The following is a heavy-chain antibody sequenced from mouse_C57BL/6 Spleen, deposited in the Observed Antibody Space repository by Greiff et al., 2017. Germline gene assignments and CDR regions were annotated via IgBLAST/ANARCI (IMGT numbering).Heavy chain of an antibody. V-gene: IGHV1-55*01. CDR2: IYPGSGST. CDR3: ARSAGTDY. CDR1: GYTFSSYW. Sequence: QVQLQQPGAELVKPGASVKMSCKASGYTFSSYWITWVKQRPGQGLEWIGDIYPGSGSTTYNEKFKSKATLTVDTSSSPAYMQLSSLASEDSAGYYCARSAGTDYWGQGTTLTVSS. D-gene: IGHD4-1*01. J-gene: IGHJ2*01.